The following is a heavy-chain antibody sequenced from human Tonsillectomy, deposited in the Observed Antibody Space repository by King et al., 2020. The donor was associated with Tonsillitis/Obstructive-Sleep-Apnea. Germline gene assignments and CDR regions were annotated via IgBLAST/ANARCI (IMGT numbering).Heavy chain of an antibody. J-gene: IGHJ6*02. D-gene: IGHD2-15*01. CDR2: LKSKTDGGTT. V-gene: IGHV3-15*07. CDR1: GFAFNKAW. CDR3: PTRVSQYWRGVACYSGLDV. Sequence: VQLVESGGGLVKPWGSLRLSCVASGFAFNKAWMNWVRQAPGKGLEWVGRLKSKTDGGTTDYAAPVKGRFTISRDDSKNTQYLQMNSLKIRDTAEYYFPTRVSQYWRGVACYSGLDVWGQGTAVTVSS.